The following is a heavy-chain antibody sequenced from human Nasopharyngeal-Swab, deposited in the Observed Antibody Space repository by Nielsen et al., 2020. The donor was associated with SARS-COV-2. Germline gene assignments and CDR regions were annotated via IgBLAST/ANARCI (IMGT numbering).Heavy chain of an antibody. CDR2: INIDGSVR. D-gene: IGHD4-23*01. CDR3: TRDIGGKYGY. Sequence: GGSLRLSCTASGYTFSSYWMYWVRQVPGKGLVWVSRINIDGSVRDYADSVKGRFTISRDNARNTLYLQMNSLRGDDTAVYYCTRDIGGKYGYWGQGNLVTVSS. J-gene: IGHJ4*02. V-gene: IGHV3-74*01. CDR1: GYTFSSYW.